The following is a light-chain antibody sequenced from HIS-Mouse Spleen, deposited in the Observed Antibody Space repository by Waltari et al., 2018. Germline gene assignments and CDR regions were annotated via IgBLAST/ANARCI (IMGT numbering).Light chain of an antibody. Sequence: EVVMTQSPLSLPVTLGQRPSISCRSSQSLVHSDGTTYLNWFQQRPGQSPRRLIYKVSNRDSGVPDRFSGSGSGTDFTLKISRVEAEDVGVYYCMQGTHLSTFGQGTKLEIK. CDR2: KVS. CDR1: QSLVHSDGTTY. V-gene: IGKV2-30*02. CDR3: MQGTHLST. J-gene: IGKJ2*01.